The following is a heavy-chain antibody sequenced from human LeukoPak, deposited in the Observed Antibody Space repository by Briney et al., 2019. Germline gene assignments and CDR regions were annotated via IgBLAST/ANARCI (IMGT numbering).Heavy chain of an antibody. CDR2: IIPIFGTA. D-gene: IGHD3-3*01. CDR3: AREGKYYDFWSGYSLYYYYYMDV. Sequence: ASVKVSCKASGGTFSSYAISWVRQAPGQGLEWMGGIIPIFGTANYAQKFQGRVTITADESTSTAYMELSSLRSEDTAVYYCAREGKYYDFWSGYSLYYYYYMDVWGKGTTVTVSS. CDR1: GGTFSSYA. V-gene: IGHV1-69*13. J-gene: IGHJ6*03.